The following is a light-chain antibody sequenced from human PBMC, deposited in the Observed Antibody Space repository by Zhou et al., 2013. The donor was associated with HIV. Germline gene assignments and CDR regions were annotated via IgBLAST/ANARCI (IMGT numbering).Light chain of an antibody. CDR2: LAS. CDR1: ESLLYNGHNH. V-gene: IGKV2-28*01. J-gene: IGKJ4*01. CDR3: MQALXTFT. Sequence: DVVMTQSPLSLSVSPGEPASISCRSSESLLYNGHNHLDWYLQKPGQSPQLLIYLASNRATGVPDRFSGSVSGTDFTLTISRVEAEDVGVYFCMQALXTFTFGGGPRWRSN.